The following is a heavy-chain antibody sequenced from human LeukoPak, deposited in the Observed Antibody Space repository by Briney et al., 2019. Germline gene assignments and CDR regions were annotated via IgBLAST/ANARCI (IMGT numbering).Heavy chain of an antibody. Sequence: ASVKVSCKASGYTFTTYDISWVRQAPGQGLEWMGWISTYNGNTNYAQKLQGRVTMTTETSTSTAYMELRSLTSDDTAVYYCARDIPLDYIGVISSVVGFDPWGQGTLVTVSS. CDR1: GYTFTTYD. CDR3: ARDIPLDYIGVISSVVGFDP. J-gene: IGHJ5*02. D-gene: IGHD2-21*01. CDR2: ISTYNGNT. V-gene: IGHV1-18*01.